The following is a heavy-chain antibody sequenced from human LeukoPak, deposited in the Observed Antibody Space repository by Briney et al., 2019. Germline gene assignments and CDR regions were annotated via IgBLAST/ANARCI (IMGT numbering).Heavy chain of an antibody. CDR3: AKDLGRANLYYFDY. CDR2: ISWNSGSI. J-gene: IGHJ4*02. V-gene: IGHV3-9*01. CDR1: GFTFDDYA. D-gene: IGHD1-1*01. Sequence: GGSLRLSCAASGFTFDDYAMHWVRQAPGKGLEWVSGISWNSGSIGYADSVKGRFTISRDNAKNSLYLQMNSLRAEDTALYYCAKDLGRANLYYFDYWGQGTLVTVSS.